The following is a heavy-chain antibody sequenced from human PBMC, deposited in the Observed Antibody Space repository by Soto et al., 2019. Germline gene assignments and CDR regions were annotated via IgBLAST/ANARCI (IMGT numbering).Heavy chain of an antibody. CDR2: IKQDGSEK. V-gene: IGHV3-7*01. CDR3: ARIASTGRGWDV. J-gene: IGHJ6*02. D-gene: IGHD6-13*01. CDR1: GFIFSSYW. Sequence: EVQLVESGGGLVQPGGSLRLSCADSGFIFSSYWMSWVRQAPVKGLEWVGNIKQDGSEKNYVDSVKGRFTISRDNAKNSLYLQMNSLRAEDTAVYYCARIASTGRGWDVWGQGTTVVVSS.